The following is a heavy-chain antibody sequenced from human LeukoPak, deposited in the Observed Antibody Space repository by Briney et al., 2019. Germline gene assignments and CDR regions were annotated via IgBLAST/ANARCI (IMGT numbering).Heavy chain of an antibody. J-gene: IGHJ4*02. CDR1: GGSFSGYY. Sequence: SETLSLTCAVYGGSFSGYYWSWIRQPPGKGLEWIGEINHSGSTNYNPSLKSRVTISVDTSKNQFSLKLSSVTAADTAVYYCARELYYDSRAEYWGQGTLVTVSS. D-gene: IGHD3-22*01. CDR3: ARELYYDSRAEY. CDR2: INHSGST. V-gene: IGHV4-34*01.